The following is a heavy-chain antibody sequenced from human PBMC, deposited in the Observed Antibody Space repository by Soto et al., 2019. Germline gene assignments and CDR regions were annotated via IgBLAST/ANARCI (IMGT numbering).Heavy chain of an antibody. CDR3: ARDRLRYNWNDFPYYYYGMDV. CDR2: ISYDGSNK. CDR1: GFTFSSYA. Sequence: QVQLVESGGGVVQPGRSLRLSCAASGFTFSSYAMHWVRQAPGKGLEWVAVISYDGSNKYYAVSVKGRFTISRDNSKNTLYLQMNSQRAEDTAVYYCARDRLRYNWNDFPYYYYGMDVWGQGTTVTVSS. D-gene: IGHD1-1*01. V-gene: IGHV3-30-3*01. J-gene: IGHJ6*02.